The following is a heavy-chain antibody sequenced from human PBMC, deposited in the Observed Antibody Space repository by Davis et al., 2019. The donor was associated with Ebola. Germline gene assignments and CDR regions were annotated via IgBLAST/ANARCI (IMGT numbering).Heavy chain of an antibody. J-gene: IGHJ4*02. V-gene: IGHV3-7*03. Sequence: GGSLRLSCAASGFTFSGYWMTWVRQAPGKGLEWVANIKQDGSEKQYVDSVKGRFTISRDNAENSLYLQMSSLRADDTAMYYCARVSGDDFWSGYYSYWGQGTLVTVSS. CDR3: ARVSGDDFWSGYYSY. CDR2: IKQDGSEK. CDR1: GFTFSGYW. D-gene: IGHD3-3*01.